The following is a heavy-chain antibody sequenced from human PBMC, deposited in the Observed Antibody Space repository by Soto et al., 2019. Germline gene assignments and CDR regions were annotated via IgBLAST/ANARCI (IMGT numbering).Heavy chain of an antibody. D-gene: IGHD3-10*01. CDR2: IYYSGST. Sequence: SETLSLTCTVSGGSISSYYWSWIRQPPGKGLEWIGYIYYSGSTNYSPSLKSRVTISVDTSKNQFSLKLSSVTAADTAVYYCARDRVVRGVRVMDVWGQGTTVTVS. CDR3: ARDRVVRGVRVMDV. CDR1: GGSISSYY. V-gene: IGHV4-59*01. J-gene: IGHJ6*02.